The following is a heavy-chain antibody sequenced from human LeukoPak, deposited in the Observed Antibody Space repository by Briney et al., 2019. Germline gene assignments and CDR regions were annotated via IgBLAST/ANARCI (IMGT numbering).Heavy chain of an antibody. J-gene: IGHJ4*02. D-gene: IGHD4-17*01. V-gene: IGHV3-48*03. Sequence: GGCLRLSCAASGFTFSSYEMNWVRPAPGKRLGCVSYISSSGSTIYYADSVKGRFTISRDNAKNSLYLQMNSLRAEDTAVYYCARFYGDYVGYWGQGTLVTVSS. CDR1: GFTFSSYE. CDR2: ISSSGSTI. CDR3: ARFYGDYVGY.